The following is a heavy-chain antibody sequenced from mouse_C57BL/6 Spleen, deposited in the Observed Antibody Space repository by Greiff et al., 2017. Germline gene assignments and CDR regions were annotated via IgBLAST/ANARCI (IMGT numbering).Heavy chain of an antibody. CDR2: IYPGDGDT. D-gene: IGHD2-5*01. CDR1: GYAFSSSW. J-gene: IGHJ3*01. V-gene: IGHV1-82*01. Sequence: VQLQQSGPELVKPGASVKISCKASGYAFSSSWMHWVKQRPGQGLEWIGRIYPGDGDTNYNGKFKGKATLTADKSSSTAYMQLSSLTSEDSAVYFCARGTSNYLYADWGKGVLVTVSA. CDR3: ARGTSNYLYAD.